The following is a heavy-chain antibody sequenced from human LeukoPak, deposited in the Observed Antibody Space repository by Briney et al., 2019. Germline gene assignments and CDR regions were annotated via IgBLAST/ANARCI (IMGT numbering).Heavy chain of an antibody. CDR1: GGSFSDYY. Sequence: SETLSLTCAVYGGSFSDYYWSWIRQPPGKGLERIGEINHSGSTNYNPSLKSRVTISVDTSKNQFSLKLSSVTAADTAVYYCARGLSIAAAGIVPFFDYWGQGTLVTVSS. V-gene: IGHV4-34*01. D-gene: IGHD6-13*01. CDR2: INHSGST. J-gene: IGHJ4*02. CDR3: ARGLSIAAAGIVPFFDY.